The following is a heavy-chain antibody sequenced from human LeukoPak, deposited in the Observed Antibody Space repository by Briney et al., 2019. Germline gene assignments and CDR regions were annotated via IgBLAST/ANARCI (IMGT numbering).Heavy chain of an antibody. Sequence: PGGSLRLSCAASGFTFSNYGMHWVRQAPGKGLEWVAVIGSDGRTDYYADPVKGRFTISRDNSKNTLYLQMNSLRAEDTAVYYSAKDTVNVGALGYWGQGTLVTVSS. CDR3: AKDTVNVGALGY. CDR2: IGSDGRTD. J-gene: IGHJ4*02. V-gene: IGHV3-30*18. D-gene: IGHD1-26*01. CDR1: GFTFSNYG.